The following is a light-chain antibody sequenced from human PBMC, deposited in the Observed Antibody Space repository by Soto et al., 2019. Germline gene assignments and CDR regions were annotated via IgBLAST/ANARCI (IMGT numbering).Light chain of an antibody. CDR2: GAS. CDR3: QQSLT. Sequence: EIVMKQSPATLSVSPGERATLSCRASQSVSSNLAWYQQKPGQAPRLLIYGASTRATGIPARFSGSGSGTEFTLTISSLQSEDFAVYYCQQSLTFGGGTKVDNK. V-gene: IGKV3-15*01. J-gene: IGKJ4*01. CDR1: QSVSSN.